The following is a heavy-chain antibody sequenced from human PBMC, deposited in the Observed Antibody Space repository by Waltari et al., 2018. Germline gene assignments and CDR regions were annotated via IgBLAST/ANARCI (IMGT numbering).Heavy chain of an antibody. CDR2: INPSFGNT. J-gene: IGHJ6*03. CDR1: GYTFTGYY. V-gene: IGHV1-2*02. CDR3: ATYQLLHNYNSYYMDV. Sequence: QVQLVQSGAEVKKPVASVKVSCKASGYTFTGYYLHWVRQAPGQGLEWMGWINPSFGNTKYAEKFQGRVTMTRDTSINTAYMELTRLRSDDTAVYYCATYQLLHNYNSYYMDVWGNGTTVTVSS. D-gene: IGHD2-2*01.